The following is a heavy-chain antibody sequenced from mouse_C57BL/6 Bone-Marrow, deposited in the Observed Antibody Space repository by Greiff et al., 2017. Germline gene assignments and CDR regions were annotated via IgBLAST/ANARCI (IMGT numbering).Heavy chain of an antibody. J-gene: IGHJ2*01. Sequence: EVKLVESGGGFVHPGGSLNLSCAASGFTFTDFSMSWVRQPPGKALEWLGFIRNKANGYTTEYSASVKGRFTISRDNSQSILYLQMNALRAEDSATYYCARSITTVVFDYWGQGTTLTVSS. CDR3: ARSITTVVFDY. CDR2: IRNKANGYTT. V-gene: IGHV7-3*01. CDR1: GFTFTDFS. D-gene: IGHD1-1*01.